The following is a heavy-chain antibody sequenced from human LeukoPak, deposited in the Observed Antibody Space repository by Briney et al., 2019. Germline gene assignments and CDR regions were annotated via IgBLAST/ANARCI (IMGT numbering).Heavy chain of an antibody. CDR2: IYYSGST. D-gene: IGHD3-9*01. J-gene: IGHJ5*02. CDR1: GGSISSSSYY. CDR3: ARPFPRYNRFDP. Sequence: SETLSLTCTVSGGSISSSSYYWGWIRQPPGKGLEWIGSIYYSGSTYYNPSLKSRVTISVDTSKNQFSLKLSSVTAADTAVYYCARPFPRYNRFDPWGQGTLVTVSS. V-gene: IGHV4-39*01.